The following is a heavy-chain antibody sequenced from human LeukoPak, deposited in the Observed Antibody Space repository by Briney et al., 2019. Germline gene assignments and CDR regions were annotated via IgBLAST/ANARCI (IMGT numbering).Heavy chain of an antibody. CDR1: GLTFSSYA. J-gene: IGHJ4*02. CDR2: ISGSGGST. V-gene: IGHV3-23*01. CDR3: AKDMAVSLFDY. D-gene: IGHD6-19*01. Sequence: GGSLRLSCAASGLTFSSYAMSWVHQAPGKGLEWVSAISGSGGSTYYADSVKGRFTISRDNSKNTLYLQMNSLRAEDTAVYYCAKDMAVSLFDYWGQGTLVTVSS.